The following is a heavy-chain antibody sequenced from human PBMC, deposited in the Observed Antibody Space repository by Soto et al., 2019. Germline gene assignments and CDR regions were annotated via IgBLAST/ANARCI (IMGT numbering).Heavy chain of an antibody. D-gene: IGHD6-19*01. J-gene: IGHJ4*02. CDR3: ASRPVAGTIFYDY. Sequence: GEYLKISCKGSGYSFTSYWISWVRQMPGKGLEWMGRIDPSESYTNYSPSFQGHVTISADKYISTAYLQWSSLKASETARYYCASRPVAGTIFYDYWGQGTLVTVSS. CDR1: GYSFTSYW. CDR2: IDPSESYT. V-gene: IGHV5-10-1*01.